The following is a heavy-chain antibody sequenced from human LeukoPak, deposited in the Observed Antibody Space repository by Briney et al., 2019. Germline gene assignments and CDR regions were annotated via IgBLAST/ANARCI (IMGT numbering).Heavy chain of an antibody. V-gene: IGHV3-48*03. Sequence: GGSLRLSCAASGFTFSSYEMNWVRQAPGKGLEWVSYISSSGSTIYYADSVKGRFTISRDNAKNSLSLQMNSLRAEDTAVYHCARVPYYGSGSYFSFDYWGQGTLVTVSS. D-gene: IGHD3-10*01. CDR3: ARVPYYGSGSYFSFDY. CDR1: GFTFSSYE. J-gene: IGHJ4*02. CDR2: ISSSGSTI.